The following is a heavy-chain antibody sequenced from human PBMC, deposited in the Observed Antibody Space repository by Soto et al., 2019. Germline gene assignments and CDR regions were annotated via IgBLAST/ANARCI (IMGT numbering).Heavy chain of an antibody. CDR2: ISWNSGSI. V-gene: IGHV3-9*01. CDR3: AKGTYYYDSSGYLDY. CDR1: GFTFDDYS. Sequence: LRLSCAASGFTFDDYSMHWVRQAPWKGLEWVSGISWNSGSIGYADSVKGRFTISRDNAKNSLYLQMNSLRAEDTALYYCAKGTYYYDSSGYLDYWGQGTLVTVSS. D-gene: IGHD3-22*01. J-gene: IGHJ4*02.